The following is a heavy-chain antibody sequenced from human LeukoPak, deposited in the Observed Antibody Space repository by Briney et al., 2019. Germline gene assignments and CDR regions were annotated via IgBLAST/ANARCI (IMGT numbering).Heavy chain of an antibody. D-gene: IGHD1-26*01. V-gene: IGHV3-48*04. CDR3: ASQVSGPKRGAYQYYGMDV. Sequence: PGGSLRLSCAASGFTFSSYSMNWVRQAPGKGLEWVSYISSSSSTIYYADSVKGRFTISRDNSKNTLYLQMNSLRAEDTGVYYCASQVSGPKRGAYQYYGMDVWGQGTTVTVSS. CDR2: ISSSSSTI. CDR1: GFTFSSYS. J-gene: IGHJ6*02.